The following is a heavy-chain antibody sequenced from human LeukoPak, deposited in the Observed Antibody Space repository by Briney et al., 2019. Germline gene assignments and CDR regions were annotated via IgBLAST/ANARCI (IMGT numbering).Heavy chain of an antibody. CDR1: GFSFTSYA. J-gene: IGHJ4*02. Sequence: PGGSRRLSCAASGFSFTSYAMGWVRQAPGKGLEWVSGISGNGYTTYYADSVKGRFTISRDNSKNTLYLQMNSLRAEDTAVYYCAEGSLGYCTDGVCSLYYFDYWGQGTLVTVSS. CDR2: ISGNGYTT. D-gene: IGHD2-8*01. V-gene: IGHV3-23*01. CDR3: AEGSLGYCTDGVCSLYYFDY.